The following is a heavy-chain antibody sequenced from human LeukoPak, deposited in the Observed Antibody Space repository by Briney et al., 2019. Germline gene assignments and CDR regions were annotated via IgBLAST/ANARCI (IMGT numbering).Heavy chain of an antibody. V-gene: IGHV4-39*07. CDR3: ARAVMVAVAGGRFDY. J-gene: IGHJ4*02. D-gene: IGHD6-19*01. CDR2: IYYSGNS. Sequence: PSETLSLTCTVSSGSISNGGYNWVWLRQPPGMGLEWIGSIYYSGNSSYNPSLTSRITISVDTSKNQFSLKLSSVAAADTGVYYCARAVMVAVAGGRFDYWGQGTLVTVSS. CDR1: SGSISNGGYN.